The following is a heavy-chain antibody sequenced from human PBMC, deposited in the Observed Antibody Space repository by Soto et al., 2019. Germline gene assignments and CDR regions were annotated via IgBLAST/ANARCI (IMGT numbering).Heavy chain of an antibody. CDR3: ARLTYYHSTSNWFDP. CDR1: GGSISSGAYY. CDR2: IYYSGAT. Sequence: QVQLQESGPGLVKPSQTLSLTCTVSGGSISSGAYYWTWIRQHPGKGLEWIGYIYYSGATYYNPSLKSRVSVSVDTSNNQFSLKLSSVTAADTAVFYCARLTYYHSTSNWFDPWGQGTLVTVSS. J-gene: IGHJ5*02. D-gene: IGHD3-22*01. V-gene: IGHV4-31*03.